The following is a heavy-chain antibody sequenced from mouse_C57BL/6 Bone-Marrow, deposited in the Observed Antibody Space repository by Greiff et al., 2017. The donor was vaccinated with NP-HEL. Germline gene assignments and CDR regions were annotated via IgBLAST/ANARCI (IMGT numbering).Heavy chain of an antibody. CDR1: GFTFSSYA. V-gene: IGHV5-4*03. CDR3: ARGFITTVVEGYYAMDY. J-gene: IGHJ4*01. D-gene: IGHD1-1*01. Sequence: EVKVVESGGGLVKPGGSLKLSCAASGFTFSSYAMSWVRQTPEKRLEWVATISDGGSYTYYPDNVKGRFTISRDNAKNNLYLQMSHLKSEDTAMYYCARGFITTVVEGYYAMDYWGQGTSVTVSS. CDR2: ISDGGSYT.